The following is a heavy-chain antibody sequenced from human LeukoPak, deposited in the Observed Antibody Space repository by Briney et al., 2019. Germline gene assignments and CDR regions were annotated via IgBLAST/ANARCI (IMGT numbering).Heavy chain of an antibody. CDR3: AKTMSPYYYDSSGF. CDR2: IRYDGSNK. CDR1: GFTFSSYG. D-gene: IGHD3-22*01. V-gene: IGHV3-30*02. Sequence: GGSLRLSCAASGFTFSSYGMHWVRQAPGKGLEWVAFIRYDGSNKYYADSVKGRFTISRDNSKNTLYLQMNSLRAEDTAVYYCAKTMSPYYYDSSGFWGQGTLVTVSP. J-gene: IGHJ4*02.